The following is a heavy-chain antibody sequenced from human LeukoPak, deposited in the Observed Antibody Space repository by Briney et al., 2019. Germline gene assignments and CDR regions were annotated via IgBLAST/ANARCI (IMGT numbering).Heavy chain of an antibody. D-gene: IGHD2-2*01. CDR2: LYYSGTT. CDR1: GGSISSTSYF. V-gene: IGHV4-39*07. CDR3: ARVGGAGYCSSVNCYFDY. J-gene: IGHJ4*02. Sequence: SETLSLTCTVSGGSISSTSYFWGWIRQPPGKGLEWIGDLYYSGTTYYNPSLKSRVTISVDTSKNQFSLKLTSVTAADTAVYYCARVGGAGYCSSVNCYFDYWGQGTLVTVSS.